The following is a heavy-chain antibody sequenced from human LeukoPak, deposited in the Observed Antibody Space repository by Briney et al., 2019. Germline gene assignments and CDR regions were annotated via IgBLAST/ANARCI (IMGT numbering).Heavy chain of an antibody. CDR3: ARNSYDYIWGNYRTPDY. J-gene: IGHJ4*02. CDR1: GYSFPRYG. D-gene: IGHD3-16*02. CDR2: ISTYNGNT. V-gene: IGHV1-18*04. Sequence: ASVKVSCKASGYSFPRYGISWVRQSPGQGLQWMGWISTYNGNTNYAQDFQGRVTMTTDTSTTTAYMELRSLRSDDTAVYYCARNSYDYIWGNYRTPDYWGQGTLVTVSS.